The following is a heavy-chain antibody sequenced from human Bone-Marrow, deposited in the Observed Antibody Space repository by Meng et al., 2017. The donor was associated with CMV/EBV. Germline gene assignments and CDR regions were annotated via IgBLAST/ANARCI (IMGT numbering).Heavy chain of an antibody. D-gene: IGHD2-2*01. CDR3: ARISYCSSTSCSVYFDY. CDR2: IDWDDDK. Sequence: SGPTLVKPTPTLTLTCTFSGFSLSTSGMRVSWIRQPPGKALEWLARIDWDDDKFYSTSLKTRLTISKNTSKNQVVLTMTNMDPVDTATYYCARISYCSSTSCSVYFDYWGQGNLVNVDS. CDR1: GFSLSTSGMR. V-gene: IGHV2-70D*14. J-gene: IGHJ4*02.